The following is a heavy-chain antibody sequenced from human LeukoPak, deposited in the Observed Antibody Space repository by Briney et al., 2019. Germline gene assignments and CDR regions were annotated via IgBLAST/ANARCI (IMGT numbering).Heavy chain of an antibody. CDR2: ISAYNGNT. V-gene: IGHV1-18*01. J-gene: IGHJ6*03. Sequence: GASVKVSCKASGYTFTSYGISWVRQAPGQGLEWMGWISAYNGNTNYAQKLQGRVTMTTDTSTRTAYMELRSLRSDDTAVYYCARDHLRYCSSTSCYTPLQMEGYYMDVWGKGTTVTVSS. CDR3: ARDHLRYCSSTSCYTPLQMEGYYMDV. CDR1: GYTFTSYG. D-gene: IGHD2-2*01.